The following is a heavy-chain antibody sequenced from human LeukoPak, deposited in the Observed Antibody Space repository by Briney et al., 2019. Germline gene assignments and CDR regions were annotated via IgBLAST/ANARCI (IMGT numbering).Heavy chain of an antibody. CDR1: GFTFSSYA. CDR3: AKAAADSSGYYYYGPYYFDY. D-gene: IGHD3-22*01. Sequence: GGSLRLSCAASGFTFSSYAMNWVRQAPGKGLEWVSAISGSGGSTYYADSVKGRFTISRDNSKNTLYLQMNSLRAEDTAVYYCAKAAADSSGYYYYGPYYFDYWGQGTLVTVSS. V-gene: IGHV3-23*01. J-gene: IGHJ4*02. CDR2: ISGSGGST.